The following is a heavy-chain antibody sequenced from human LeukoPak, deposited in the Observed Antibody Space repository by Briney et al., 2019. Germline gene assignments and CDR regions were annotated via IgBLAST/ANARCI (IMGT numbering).Heavy chain of an antibody. CDR3: AEDRSWGTPRGLDK. CDR2: IDGNGGSP. V-gene: IGHV3-23*01. CDR1: GFTFSSYA. Sequence: GGSLRLSCAASGFTFSSYAMNWVRQAPGKGLEWVSVIDGNGGSPYYADSVKGRFTISRDNSKNTLFLQMNSLRAEDTAVYFCAEDRSWGTPRGLDKWGQGTLVAVSS. J-gene: IGHJ4*02. D-gene: IGHD3-16*01.